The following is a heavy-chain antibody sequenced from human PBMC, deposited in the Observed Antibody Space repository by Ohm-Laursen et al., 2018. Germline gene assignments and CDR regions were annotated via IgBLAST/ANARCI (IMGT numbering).Heavy chain of an antibody. V-gene: IGHV3-30*18. J-gene: IGHJ4*02. Sequence: SLRLSCTAPGSTFSSYGMHWVRQAPGKGLEWVAVISYDGSNKYYADSVKGRFTISRDNSKKKLYLQMNSLRVEDTAVYYCAKDNLINTVTMRRYFDYWGQGTLVTVSS. CDR3: AKDNLINTVTMRRYFDY. D-gene: IGHD4-17*01. CDR1: GSTFSSYG. CDR2: ISYDGSNK.